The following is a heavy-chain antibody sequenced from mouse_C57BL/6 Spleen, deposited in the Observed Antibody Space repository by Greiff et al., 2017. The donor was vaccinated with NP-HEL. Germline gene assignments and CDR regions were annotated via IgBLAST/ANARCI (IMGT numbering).Heavy chain of an antibody. V-gene: IGHV1-74*01. J-gene: IGHJ4*01. CDR1: GYTFTSYW. Sequence: QVQLKQPGAELVKPGASVKVSCKASGYTFTSYWMHWVKQRPGQGLEWIGRIHPSDSDTNYNQKFKGKATLTVDKSSSTAYMQLSSLTSEDSAVYCCAISSHYYGSSYCAMGDWGQGTSVTVSS. D-gene: IGHD1-1*01. CDR2: IHPSDSDT. CDR3: AISSHYYGSSYCAMGD.